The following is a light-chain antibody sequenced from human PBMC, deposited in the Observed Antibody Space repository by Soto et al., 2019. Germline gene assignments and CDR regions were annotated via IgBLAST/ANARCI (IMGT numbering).Light chain of an antibody. Sequence: EIALTQSPDTLSLSPGDRATLSCRASQTVGSSYVAWYQQKPDTAPRLLMFGASRRASGIPDRFSGSGSGTDFPLTIGRLEPEDFALYCCQQYSKSPLTFGGGTKVEIK. V-gene: IGKV3-20*01. CDR2: GAS. CDR3: QQYSKSPLT. CDR1: QTVGSSY. J-gene: IGKJ4*01.